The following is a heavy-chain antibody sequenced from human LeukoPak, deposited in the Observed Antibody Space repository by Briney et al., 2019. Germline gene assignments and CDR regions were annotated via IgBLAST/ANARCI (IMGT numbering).Heavy chain of an antibody. CDR3: ARGPSYCGNNCYYYFDS. Sequence: GGSQRLSCAAAGSTFSNYWMNWVRQAPGKGPEWVANIKPDGSESYYADSVKGRFTISRDNAKNSVSLQMNSLRVEDTALYYCARGPSYCGNNCYYYFDSWGQGTLVTVSS. CDR1: GSTFSNYW. V-gene: IGHV3-7*01. J-gene: IGHJ4*02. D-gene: IGHD2-21*01. CDR2: IKPDGSES.